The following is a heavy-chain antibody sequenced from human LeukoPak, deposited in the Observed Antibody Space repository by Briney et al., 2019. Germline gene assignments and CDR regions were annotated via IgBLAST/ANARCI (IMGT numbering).Heavy chain of an antibody. CDR2: ISSSKSTI. CDR3: ARLGNCTNGVCYTGPVGY. D-gene: IGHD2-8*01. J-gene: IGHJ4*02. CDR1: GFSFSSYG. V-gene: IGHV3-48*01. Sequence: GGSLRLSCAASGFSFSSYGMNWVRQAPGKGLEWVSYISSSKSTIYYADSVKGRFTISRDNAKNSLYLQMNSLRAEDTAVYYCARLGNCTNGVCYTGPVGYWGQGTLVTVSS.